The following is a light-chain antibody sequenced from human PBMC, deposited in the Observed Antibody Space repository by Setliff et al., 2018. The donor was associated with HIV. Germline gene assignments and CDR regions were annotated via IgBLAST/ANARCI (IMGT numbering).Light chain of an antibody. CDR2: DTN. CDR3: LLSYTDDRPV. Sequence: QAVVTQEPSLTVSPGGTVTLTSGSSTGAVTSGHYPYWVQQKPGQAPKTLIYDTNNKHSWTPARFSGSLLGGKAALTLSGAQSEDEADYYCLLSYTDDRPVFGGGTKVTVL. CDR1: TGAVTSGHY. J-gene: IGLJ3*02. V-gene: IGLV7-46*01.